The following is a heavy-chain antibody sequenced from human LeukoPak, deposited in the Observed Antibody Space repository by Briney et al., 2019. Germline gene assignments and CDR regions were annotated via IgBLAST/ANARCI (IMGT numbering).Heavy chain of an antibody. J-gene: IGHJ5*02. Sequence: ASVKVSCKASGYTFTSYYMHWVRQAPGQGLEWMGWINPNSGGTNYAQKFQGRVTMTRDTSISTAYMELSRLRSDDMAVYYCAREWKLLSWFDPWGQGTLVTVSS. CDR1: GYTFTSYY. CDR2: INPNSGGT. CDR3: AREWKLLSWFDP. V-gene: IGHV1-2*02. D-gene: IGHD1-26*01.